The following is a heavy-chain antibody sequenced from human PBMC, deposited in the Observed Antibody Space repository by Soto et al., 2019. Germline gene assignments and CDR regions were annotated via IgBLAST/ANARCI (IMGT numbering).Heavy chain of an antibody. J-gene: IGHJ4*02. D-gene: IGHD2-15*01. V-gene: IGHV3-23*01. Sequence: GGSLRLSCAASGFTFSNYAMSWVRQAPGKGLEWVSGVGGSGDSTYYADSVKGRFTISRDNSKDTLYLQMNSLRAEDTAVYYCAKSPLGYCSGGSCYHPHYFDYWGQGTLVTVSS. CDR1: GFTFSNYA. CDR3: AKSPLGYCSGGSCYHPHYFDY. CDR2: VGGSGDST.